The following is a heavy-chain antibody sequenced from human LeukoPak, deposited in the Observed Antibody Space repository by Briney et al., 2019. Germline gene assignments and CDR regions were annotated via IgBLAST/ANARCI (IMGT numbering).Heavy chain of an antibody. CDR1: GFTFSSYA. V-gene: IGHV3-23*01. CDR2: ISGSGGST. Sequence: GGSLRLSCAASGFTFSSYAMSWVRQAPGKGLDWVSAISGSGGSTYYADSVKGRFTISRDNSKNTLYLQMNSLRAEDTAVYYCAKDPMLGVNYYFDYWGQGTLVTVSS. CDR3: AKDPMLGVNYYFDY. J-gene: IGHJ4*02. D-gene: IGHD3-16*01.